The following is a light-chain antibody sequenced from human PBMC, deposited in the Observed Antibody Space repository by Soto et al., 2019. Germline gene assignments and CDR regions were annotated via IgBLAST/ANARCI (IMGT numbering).Light chain of an antibody. CDR3: QQYGSSRT. Sequence: DIQMTQSPSTLSASIGDRVTITCRASQNINNWIAWYQQKPGKAPKFLIYAASSLQSGVPSRFSGSGSGTDFTLTISRLEPEDFAVYYCQQYGSSRTFGQGTKVDIK. J-gene: IGKJ1*01. CDR2: AAS. CDR1: QNINNW. V-gene: IGKV1-5*01.